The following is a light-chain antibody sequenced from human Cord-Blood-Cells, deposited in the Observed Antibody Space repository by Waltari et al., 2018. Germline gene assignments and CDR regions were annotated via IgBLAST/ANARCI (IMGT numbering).Light chain of an antibody. CDR1: SSAVGGSTY. V-gene: IGLV2-14*01. CDR3: SSYTSSSTQV. CDR2: EVS. J-gene: IGLJ1*01. Sequence: QSALTQPASVSGSPGQSITISCTGTSSAVGGSTYVPWDQQHPGKAPKLMIYEVSNRPSGVSNRFSGSKSGNTASLTISGLQAEDEADYYCSSYTSSSTQVFGTGTKVTVL.